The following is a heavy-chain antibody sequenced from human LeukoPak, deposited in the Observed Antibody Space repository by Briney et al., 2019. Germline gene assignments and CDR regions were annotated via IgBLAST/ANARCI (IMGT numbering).Heavy chain of an antibody. V-gene: IGHV3-23*01. CDR1: GFTFSSYA. CDR2: ISGSGGST. J-gene: IGHJ4*02. Sequence: GGSLRLSCAASGFTFSSYAMSWVRQAPGKGLEWVSAISGSGGSTYYADSEKGRFTISRDNSKNTLYLQMNSLRAEDTAVYYCAVRGSSSRPFDYWGQGTLVTVSS. D-gene: IGHD6-13*01. CDR3: AVRGSSSRPFDY.